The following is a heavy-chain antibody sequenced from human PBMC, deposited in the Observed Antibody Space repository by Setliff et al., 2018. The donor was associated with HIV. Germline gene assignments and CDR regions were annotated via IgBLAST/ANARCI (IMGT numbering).Heavy chain of an antibody. D-gene: IGHD2-8*01. CDR2: ILYGGTT. J-gene: IGHJ3*02. CDR3: ARPTTGLGGGAAFDI. Sequence: KLSETLSLTCAVSGGSVDSRDYYWGWIRQPPGKGLEWIGNILYGGTTYYTPSLKSRVSISVDTSRNQFSLRLNSVTAADTAVYYCARPTTGLGGGAAFDIWGQGTMVTVSS. CDR1: GGSVDSRDYY. V-gene: IGHV4-39*01.